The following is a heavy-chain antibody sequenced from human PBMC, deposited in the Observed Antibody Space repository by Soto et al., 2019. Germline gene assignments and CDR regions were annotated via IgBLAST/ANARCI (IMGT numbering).Heavy chain of an antibody. J-gene: IGHJ5*02. CDR2: INTNTGNP. D-gene: IGHD1-26*01. V-gene: IGHV7-4-1*01. CDR1: GYTFTSYA. Sequence: GASVKVSCKASGYTFTSYAMNWVRQAPGQGLEWMGWINTNTGNPTYAQGFTGRFVFSLDTSVSTAYLQICSLKAEDTAVYYCARDMHAGFTHYFDPWGQGTLVTVSS. CDR3: ARDMHAGFTHYFDP.